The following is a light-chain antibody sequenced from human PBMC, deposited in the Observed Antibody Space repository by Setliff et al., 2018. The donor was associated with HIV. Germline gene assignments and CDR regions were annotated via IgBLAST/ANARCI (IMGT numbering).Light chain of an antibody. Sequence: QSVLTQPASVSGSRGQSITISCIGTSSDVGAYNAVSWYQQHPGEAPKLIISEVSNRPSGVSNRFSGSKSGNTASLTISGLQTDDEADYHCSSYTSISTWVFGGGTKVTV. CDR3: SSYTSISTWV. V-gene: IGLV2-14*01. CDR2: EVS. CDR1: SSDVGAYNA. J-gene: IGLJ3*02.